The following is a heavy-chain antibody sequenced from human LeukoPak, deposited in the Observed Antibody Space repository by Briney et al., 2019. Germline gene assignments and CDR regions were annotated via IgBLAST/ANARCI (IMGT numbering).Heavy chain of an antibody. Sequence: GGSLRLSCAASGITFNRSWMNWVRQAPGKGLEWVANMDPSGSQKRYVDSVKGRFTISKDNPGTSLYLDMYSLRAEDTGIYYCAIWTSGSFWGQGTLVTVSS. CDR3: AIWTSGSF. J-gene: IGHJ4*02. V-gene: IGHV3-7*03. D-gene: IGHD6-13*01. CDR1: GITFNRSW. CDR2: MDPSGSQK.